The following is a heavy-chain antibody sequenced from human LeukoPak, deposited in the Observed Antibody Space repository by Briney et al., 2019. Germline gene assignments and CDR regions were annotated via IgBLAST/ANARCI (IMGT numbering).Heavy chain of an antibody. V-gene: IGHV1-69*04. CDR2: IIPILGIA. J-gene: IGHJ4*02. CDR1: GGTFSGYA. D-gene: IGHD1-7*01. CDR3: ARGFNWNYPFDY. Sequence: ASVKVSCKASGGTFSGYAISWVRQAPGQGLEWMGRIIPILGIANYAQKFQGRVTITADKSTSTAYMELSSLRSEDTAVYYCARGFNWNYPFDYWGQGTLVTVSS.